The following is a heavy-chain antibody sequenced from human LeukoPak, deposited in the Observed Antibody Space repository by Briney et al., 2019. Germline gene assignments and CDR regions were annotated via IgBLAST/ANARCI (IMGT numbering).Heavy chain of an antibody. Sequence: PVGTLRLSCAASGLTFSNYWMSWVRQAPGKGLDWVANINRDGGEGDYVDSVEGQFTISRDNAKNSLFLQMNSLRVEDTAVYYCARRRGYSYGRNNYYFDYWGQGTLVTVSS. J-gene: IGHJ4*02. CDR2: INRDGGEG. CDR1: GLTFSNYW. CDR3: ARRRGYSYGRNNYYFDY. D-gene: IGHD5-18*01. V-gene: IGHV3-7*03.